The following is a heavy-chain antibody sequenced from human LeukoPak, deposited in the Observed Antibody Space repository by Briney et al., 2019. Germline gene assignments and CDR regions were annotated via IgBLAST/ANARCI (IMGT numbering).Heavy chain of an antibody. V-gene: IGHV3-23*01. CDR2: ISGSGGST. Sequence: PGGPLRLSCAAPGFTFSNYAMSWVRQAPGKGLEWVSGISGSGGSTYYADSVKGRFTISRDNSKNTLYLQMNSLRAEDTAVYYCAKTFIVGATRGYFDYWGQGTLVTVSS. CDR1: GFTFSNYA. CDR3: AKTFIVGATRGYFDY. D-gene: IGHD1-26*01. J-gene: IGHJ4*02.